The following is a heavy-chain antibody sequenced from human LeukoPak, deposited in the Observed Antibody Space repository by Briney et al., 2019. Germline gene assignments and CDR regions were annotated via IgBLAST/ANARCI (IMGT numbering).Heavy chain of an antibody. D-gene: IGHD4-23*01. CDR3: ARDDLYGGNSLDY. V-gene: IGHV3-49*04. J-gene: IGHJ4*02. Sequence: PGGCLTLSCTASGFTFGDYAMSWVRQAPGKGLEWVGFIRSKLYGGTTEYTASVKGRFTISRDDSKGIAYLQMNSLKTEDTGVYYCARDDLYGGNSLDYWGQGTLVTVSS. CDR2: IRSKLYGGTT. CDR1: GFTFGDYA.